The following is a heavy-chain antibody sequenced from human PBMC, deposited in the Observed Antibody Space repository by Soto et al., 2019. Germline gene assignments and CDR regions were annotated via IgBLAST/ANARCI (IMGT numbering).Heavy chain of an antibody. D-gene: IGHD5-12*01. CDR3: ARVKGYSGYGLPYYYYGMDV. Sequence: GASVKVSCKASGGTFSSYAISWVRQAPGQGLEWMGGIIPIFGTANYAQKFQGRVTITAGESTSTAYMELRSLRSDDTAVYYCARVKGYSGYGLPYYYYGMDVWGQGTTVTVSS. J-gene: IGHJ6*02. V-gene: IGHV1-69*13. CDR1: GGTFSSYA. CDR2: IIPIFGTA.